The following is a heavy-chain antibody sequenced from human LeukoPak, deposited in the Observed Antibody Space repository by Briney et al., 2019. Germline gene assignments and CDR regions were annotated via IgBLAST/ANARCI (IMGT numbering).Heavy chain of an antibody. CDR3: AREIVGDSGYDLGRFDY. D-gene: IGHD5-12*01. Sequence: GGSLRLSCAASGFTFSTFAMIWVRQPPGKGLEWVSSIFPSGGEIHYADSVRGRFTISRDNSKSTLSLQMNSLRAEDTAVYYCAREIVGDSGYDLGRFDYWGQGTLVTVSS. J-gene: IGHJ4*02. CDR2: IFPSGGEI. V-gene: IGHV3-23*01. CDR1: GFTFSTFA.